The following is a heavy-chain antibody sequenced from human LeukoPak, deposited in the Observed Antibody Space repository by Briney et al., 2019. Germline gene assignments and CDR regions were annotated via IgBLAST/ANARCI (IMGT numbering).Heavy chain of an antibody. Sequence: GGSLRLSCAASGFTFRNYWMHWVRQAPGKGLVWVSRINTDGSSTSYADSVKGRFTISRDNAKNTLYLQMNSLRAEDTAVYYCARDKYCSSTSCPRGWFDPWGQGTLVTVSS. CDR2: INTDGSST. CDR1: GFTFRNYW. D-gene: IGHD2-2*01. V-gene: IGHV3-74*01. CDR3: ARDKYCSSTSCPRGWFDP. J-gene: IGHJ5*02.